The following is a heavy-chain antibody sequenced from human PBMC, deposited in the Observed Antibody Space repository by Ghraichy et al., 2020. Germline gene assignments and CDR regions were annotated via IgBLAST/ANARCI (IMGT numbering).Heavy chain of an antibody. D-gene: IGHD6-25*01. CDR2: IYAGGTT. CDR1: GFTVIKNY. V-gene: IGHV3-66*01. Sequence: ETLSLTCAASGFTVIKNYMIWVRQAPGKGLEWVSLIYAGGTTDYRPSVKGRFTISRDNSKNTLDLQMNSLRVEDTAVYFCATRIAAASGFDIWGLGTMVTVSS. CDR3: ATRIAAASGFDI. J-gene: IGHJ3*02.